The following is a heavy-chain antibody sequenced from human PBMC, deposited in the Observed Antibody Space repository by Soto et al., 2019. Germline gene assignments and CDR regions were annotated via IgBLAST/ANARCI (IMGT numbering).Heavy chain of an antibody. CDR1: GGTFSSYT. D-gene: IGHD6-19*01. CDR3: AIHSSGWTDY. V-gene: IGHV1-69*02. J-gene: IGHJ4*02. Sequence: QVQLVQSGAEVKKPGSSVKVSCKASGGTFSSYTISWVRQAPGQGLEWMGRIIPILGIANYTQKFQGRVTITADKSTSTAYMELSSLRSEDTAVYYCAIHSSGWTDYWGQGTLVTVSS. CDR2: IIPILGIA.